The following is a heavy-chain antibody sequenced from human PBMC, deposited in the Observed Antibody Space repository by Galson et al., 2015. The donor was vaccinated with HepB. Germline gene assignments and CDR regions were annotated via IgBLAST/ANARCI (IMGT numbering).Heavy chain of an antibody. CDR3: ARAPANRGYSGSWHVDY. J-gene: IGHJ4*02. CDR2: ISAYDRST. D-gene: IGHD6-13*01. CDR1: GYTFTNYG. Sequence: SVKVSCKASGYTFTNYGIIWVRRAPGQGLEWLGWISAYDRSTRYAQKFEGRVTVTTDTSATTAYMELRTLRSDDTAVYFCARAPANRGYSGSWHVDYWGQGTLVTVSS. V-gene: IGHV1-18*04.